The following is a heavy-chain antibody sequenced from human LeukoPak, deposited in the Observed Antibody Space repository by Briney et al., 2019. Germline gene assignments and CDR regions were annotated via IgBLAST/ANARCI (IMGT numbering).Heavy chain of an antibody. Sequence: PGRSLRLSWAASGFTFDDYAMHWVRQAPGKGLEWVSGISWNSGSIGYADSVKGRFTISRDNAKNSLYLQMNSLRAEDTALYYCAKGLDIVVVPASAFDIWGQGTMVTVSS. V-gene: IGHV3-9*01. D-gene: IGHD2-2*01. CDR2: ISWNSGSI. CDR3: AKGLDIVVVPASAFDI. J-gene: IGHJ3*02. CDR1: GFTFDDYA.